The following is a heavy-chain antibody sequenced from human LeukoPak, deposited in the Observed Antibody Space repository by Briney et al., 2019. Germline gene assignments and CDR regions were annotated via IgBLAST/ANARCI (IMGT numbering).Heavy chain of an antibody. V-gene: IGHV4-4*07. CDR2: IYTSGST. CDR3: ARAPYYYDSSGDYYFDY. J-gene: IGHJ4*02. CDR1: GGSISSYY. D-gene: IGHD3-22*01. Sequence: SETLSLTRTVSGGSISSYYWSWIRQPAGKGLEWIGRIYTSGSTNYNPSLKSRVTMSVDTSKNQFSLKLSSVTAADTAVYYCARAPYYYDSSGDYYFDYWGQGTLVTVSS.